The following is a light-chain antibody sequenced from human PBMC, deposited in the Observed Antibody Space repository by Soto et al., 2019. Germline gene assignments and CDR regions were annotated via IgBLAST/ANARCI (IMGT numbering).Light chain of an antibody. V-gene: IGKV1-5*01. J-gene: IGKJ1*01. CDR2: DAS. Sequence: DIQMTQSPTTLSASIGDRVTITCRASESIRTWLACYQHKPGKAPKFLIYDASTLESGVPSRFSGSGSGTEFTLTISSLQPDDFATYYCQQYNNYPRTFGQGTKVEIK. CDR3: QQYNNYPRT. CDR1: ESIRTW.